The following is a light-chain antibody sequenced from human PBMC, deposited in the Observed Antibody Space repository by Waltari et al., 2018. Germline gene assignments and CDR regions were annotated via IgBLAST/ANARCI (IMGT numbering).Light chain of an antibody. Sequence: DIQMTQVPSTLSASVGDRVTITCRASQSIGSWLAWYQQKPGEAPKVLIYKASILESGVPSRFSGSGSGTEFTLTISSLQPDDFATYYCQQYQSPPWTFGQGTNVEIK. V-gene: IGKV1-5*03. CDR2: KAS. CDR1: QSIGSW. J-gene: IGKJ1*01. CDR3: QQYQSPPWT.